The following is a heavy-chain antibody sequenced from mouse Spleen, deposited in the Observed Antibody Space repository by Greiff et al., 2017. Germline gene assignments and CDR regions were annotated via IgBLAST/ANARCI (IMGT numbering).Heavy chain of an antibody. V-gene: IGHV1-55*01. J-gene: IGHJ3*01. CDR3: ARWDYYGSSYRAFAY. CDR2: IYPGSGST. CDR1: GYTFTSYW. Sequence: QVQLQQPGAELVKPGASVKMSCKASGYTFTSYWITWVKQRPGQGLEWIGDIYPGSGSTNYNEKFKSKATLTVDTSSSTAYMQLSSLTSEDSAVYYCARWDYYGSSYRAFAYWGQGTLVTVSA. D-gene: IGHD1-1*01.